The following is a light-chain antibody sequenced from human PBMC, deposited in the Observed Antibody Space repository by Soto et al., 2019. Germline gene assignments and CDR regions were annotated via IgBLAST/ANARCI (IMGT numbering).Light chain of an antibody. CDR2: EVS. J-gene: IGLJ2*01. Sequence: QSALTQPASVSGSPEQSITISCTGTSSDVGSYDLVSWYQHHPGKAPKLMIYEVSKWPSGVSNRFSGSKSGNTASLTISGLQAEDEADYYCCSYAGTSTLVYGGGTKLTVL. CDR3: CSYAGTSTLV. V-gene: IGLV2-23*02. CDR1: SSDVGSYDL.